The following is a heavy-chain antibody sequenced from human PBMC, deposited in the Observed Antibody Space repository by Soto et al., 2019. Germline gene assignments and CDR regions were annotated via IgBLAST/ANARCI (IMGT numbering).Heavy chain of an antibody. V-gene: IGHV4-59*01. D-gene: IGHD2-21*02. CDR3: ATAMVVTRFDY. CDR1: GGSISSYY. Sequence: CTVSGGSISSYYWSWIRQPPGKGLEWIGYIYYSGSTNYNPSLKSRVTISVDTSKNQFSLKLSSVTAADTAVYYCATAMVVTRFDYWGQGTLVTVSS. J-gene: IGHJ4*02. CDR2: IYYSGST.